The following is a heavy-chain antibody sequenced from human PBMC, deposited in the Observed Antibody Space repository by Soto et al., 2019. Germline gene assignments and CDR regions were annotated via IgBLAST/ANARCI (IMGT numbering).Heavy chain of an antibody. CDR1: GFSLSTSGVG. V-gene: IGHV2-5*02. CDR3: AHRRYDSSGYHLWAFDY. J-gene: IGHJ4*02. Sequence: QITLKESGPTLVKPTQTLTLTCTFSGFSLSTSGVGVGWIRQPPGKALEWLALIYWDDDKRYSPSLKSRLTITKDTSKKQVVLTMTNMDPVDTATYYCAHRRYDSSGYHLWAFDYWGQGTLVTVSS. D-gene: IGHD3-22*01. CDR2: IYWDDDK.